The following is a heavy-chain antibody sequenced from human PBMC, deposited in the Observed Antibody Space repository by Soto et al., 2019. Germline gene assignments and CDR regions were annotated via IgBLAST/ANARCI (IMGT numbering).Heavy chain of an antibody. CDR2: VYPRDSDT. J-gene: IGHJ4*02. CDR3: ARPPLPGYSIHFNS. D-gene: IGHD2-15*01. CDR1: GDIFVDYW. V-gene: IGHV5-51*01. Sequence: PRDSLKISCKASGDIFVDYWIGWVLQMPGKGLEWMGIVYPRDSDTRYSPSFQGQVTISADRSTGTAFLQWRSLKASDTALYYCARPPLPGYSIHFNSWGQGTLVTVSS.